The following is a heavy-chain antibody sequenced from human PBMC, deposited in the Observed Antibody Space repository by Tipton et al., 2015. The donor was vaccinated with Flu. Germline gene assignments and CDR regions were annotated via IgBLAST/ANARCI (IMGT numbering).Heavy chain of an antibody. J-gene: IGHJ6*02. D-gene: IGHD2-21*01. Sequence: GLVKPSETLSLTCVVSGGSFSGYNGMWIRQRPGKGLEWIGEIDHSETATYAPSLRGRVTMSLDTSKNQLSLKVRSVTAADTGIYYCARSFRVAVIGGLDVWGQGTTVSVSS. V-gene: IGHV4-34*01. CDR2: IDHSETA. CDR1: GGSFSGYN. CDR3: ARSFRVAVIGGLDV.